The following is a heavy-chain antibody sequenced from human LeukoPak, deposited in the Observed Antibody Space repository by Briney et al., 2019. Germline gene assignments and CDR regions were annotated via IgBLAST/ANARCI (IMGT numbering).Heavy chain of an antibody. J-gene: IGHJ5*01. CDR3: AKPISGGLAVTADWFHP. D-gene: IGHD6-19*01. V-gene: IGHV3-23*01. Sequence: GGSPRLSCAASGFAFSFYAMSWLRQPPGKGLEWVSTINANSGTTSYAASVRGRFTISRDNSKNTLYLQVNTLRADDTATYYCAKPISGGLAVTADWFHPWGQGTLVVVSS. CDR2: INANSGTT. CDR1: GFAFSFYA.